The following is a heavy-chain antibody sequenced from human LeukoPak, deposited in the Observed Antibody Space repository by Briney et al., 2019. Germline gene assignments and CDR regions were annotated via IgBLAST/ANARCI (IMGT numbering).Heavy chain of an antibody. CDR3: ARGYSGSYGRFDY. V-gene: IGHV4-31*03. CDR1: GGSISSGGYY. J-gene: IGHJ4*02. CDR2: IYYSGST. Sequence: SQTLSLTCTVSGGSISSGGYYWSWIRQHPGKGLEWIGYIYYSGSTYYNPSLKSRVTISVDTSKNQFSLKLSSVTAADTAVYYCARGYSGSYGRFDYWGQGTLVTVSS. D-gene: IGHD1-26*01.